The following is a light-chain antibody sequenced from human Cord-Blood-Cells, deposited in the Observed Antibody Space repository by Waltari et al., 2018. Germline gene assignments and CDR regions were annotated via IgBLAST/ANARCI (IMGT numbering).Light chain of an antibody. CDR1: QSISSY. J-gene: IGKJ1*01. V-gene: IGKV1-39*01. Sequence: DIQLTQSPSSLSASVGDSVTITCRASQSISSYFNWYQQKPAKPPKFLIYAAPILHSGVPARFSGSGCGPGFSFTMSRLQPEDFATYYCRQSYSTPRPFSQGTKVE. CDR2: AAP. CDR3: RQSYSTPRP.